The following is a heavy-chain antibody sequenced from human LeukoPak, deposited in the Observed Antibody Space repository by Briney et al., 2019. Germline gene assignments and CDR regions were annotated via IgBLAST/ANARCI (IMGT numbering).Heavy chain of an antibody. CDR1: GYTFTGYY. D-gene: IGHD3-9*01. V-gene: IGHV1-2*02. J-gene: IGHJ4*02. CDR2: INPNSGGT. CDR3: ARATWLLSAPGPIGY. Sequence: ASVKVSCKASGYTFTGYYMHWVRQAPGQGLEWMGWINPNSGGTNYAQKFQGRVTMTRDTSISTAYMELSRLRFDDTAVYYCARATWLLSAPGPIGYWGQGTLVTVSS.